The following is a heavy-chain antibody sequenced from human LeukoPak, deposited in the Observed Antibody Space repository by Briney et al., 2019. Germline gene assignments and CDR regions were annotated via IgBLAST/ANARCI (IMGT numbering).Heavy chain of an antibody. CDR3: ARVAFWSGYYTHFDY. CDR1: GGSISSYY. J-gene: IGHJ4*02. CDR2: IYSTGST. V-gene: IGHV4-4*07. Sequence: SETLSLTCTVSGGSISSYYWSWIRQPPGKALEWIGRIYSTGSTHYNPSLKSRVTMSVDTSKNQFSLKLSSVTAADAAVYYCARVAFWSGYYTHFDYWGQGTLVTVSS. D-gene: IGHD3-3*01.